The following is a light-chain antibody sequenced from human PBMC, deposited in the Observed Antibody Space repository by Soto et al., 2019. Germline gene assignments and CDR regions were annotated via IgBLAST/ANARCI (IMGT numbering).Light chain of an antibody. J-gene: IGKJ1*01. CDR2: RAS. V-gene: IGKV3-15*01. CDR3: QQYGSSGT. CDR1: QSLSTD. Sequence: EIVLTQSPGTLSLSPGERATLSCRASQSLSTDLAWYQQRPGQAPRLLIYRASTRATGIPARFSGSGSGTDFTLTISSLQSEDVAVYCCQQYGSSGTFGQGTKVDIK.